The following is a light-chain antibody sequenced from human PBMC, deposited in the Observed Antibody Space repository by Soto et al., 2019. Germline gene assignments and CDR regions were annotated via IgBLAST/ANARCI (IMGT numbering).Light chain of an antibody. J-gene: IGLJ1*01. V-gene: IGLV2-14*01. Sequence: QSALTQSASVSGCPGQSITISCTGTSSDLGNYNFVSWFQQHPGKAPKLVIYEVSNRPSGVSSRFSGSKSGNTASLTISGLQAEDEADYYCNSFTTSNTYVFGNGTKVTVL. CDR2: EVS. CDR3: NSFTTSNTYV. CDR1: SSDLGNYNF.